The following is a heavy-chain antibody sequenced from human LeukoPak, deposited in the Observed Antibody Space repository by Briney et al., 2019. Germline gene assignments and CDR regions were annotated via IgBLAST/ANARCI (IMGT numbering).Heavy chain of an antibody. V-gene: IGHV4-61*02. Sequence: PSETLSLTCDVSGGSIGSGTHYWTWIRQPVGKGLEWLGRIFTSGSPTYNSSLKNRLTISLDKSKNQFSLKLSSVTAADTAVYYCASAGIEYDILTGYFRGPLYWYFDLWGRGTLVTVSS. CDR1: GGSIGSGTHY. D-gene: IGHD3-9*01. CDR2: IFTSGSP. CDR3: ASAGIEYDILTGYFRGPLYWYFDL. J-gene: IGHJ2*01.